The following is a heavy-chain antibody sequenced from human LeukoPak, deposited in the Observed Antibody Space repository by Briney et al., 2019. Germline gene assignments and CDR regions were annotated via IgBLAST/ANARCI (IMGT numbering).Heavy chain of an antibody. CDR3: AGMDYGDGKYYYYYYGMDV. V-gene: IGHV4-61*08. D-gene: IGHD4-17*01. Sequence: PSETLSLTCTVSGGSISSGGYYWSWIRQPPGKGLEWIGYIYYSGSTNYNPSLKSRVTISVDTSKNQFSLKLSSVTAADTAVYYCAGMDYGDGKYYYYYYGMDVWGQGTTVTVSS. CDR2: IYYSGST. J-gene: IGHJ6*02. CDR1: GGSISSGGYY.